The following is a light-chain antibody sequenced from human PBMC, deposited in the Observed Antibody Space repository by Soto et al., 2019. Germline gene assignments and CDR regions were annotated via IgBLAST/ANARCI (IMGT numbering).Light chain of an antibody. Sequence: QSVLTQPPSASGSPGQSVTISCTGTSSDVGGYNYVSWYQQHPGKAPKLMIYEVSKGPSGVPDRFSGSKSGNTASLTVSGLQAEDEADYYCTSYAGSNNWVFGGGTKLTVL. CDR2: EVS. CDR1: SSDVGGYNY. V-gene: IGLV2-8*01. CDR3: TSYAGSNNWV. J-gene: IGLJ3*02.